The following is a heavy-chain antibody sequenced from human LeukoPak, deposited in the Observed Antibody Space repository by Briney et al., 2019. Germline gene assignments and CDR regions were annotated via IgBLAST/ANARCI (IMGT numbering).Heavy chain of an antibody. J-gene: IGHJ4*02. Sequence: SVTLSFTCTVSGGTISSYYWSWIRQPPGKGLKGFVYTYYSGSTNYKPPLKSRVTISVATSKNQFSLKLSSVTAADTAVYYCARVDPDSSSTLEVFDYWGQGTLVTVSS. D-gene: IGHD6-6*01. CDR3: ARVDPDSSSTLEVFDY. V-gene: IGHV4-59*01. CDR1: GGTISSYY. CDR2: TYYSGST.